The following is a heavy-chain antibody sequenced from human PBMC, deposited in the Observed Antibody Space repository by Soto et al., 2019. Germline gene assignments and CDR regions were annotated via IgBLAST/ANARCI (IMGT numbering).Heavy chain of an antibody. V-gene: IGHV1-18*04. Sequence: ASVKVSCKASGYTFTSYGISWVRQAPGQGLEWMGWISAYSGNTNYAQKLQGRVTMTTDTSTSTAYMELRSLRSDDTAVYYCARDGWVTHYYYYGMDVWGQGTTVTVSS. CDR2: ISAYSGNT. J-gene: IGHJ6*02. D-gene: IGHD2-21*02. CDR3: ARDGWVTHYYYYGMDV. CDR1: GYTFTSYG.